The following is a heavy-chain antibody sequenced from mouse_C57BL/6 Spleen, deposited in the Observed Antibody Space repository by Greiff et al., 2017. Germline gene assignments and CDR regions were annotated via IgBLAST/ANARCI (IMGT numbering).Heavy chain of an antibody. V-gene: IGHV1-72*01. CDR1: GYTLTSYW. Sequence: QVQLQQPGAELVKPGASVKLSCKASGYTLTSYWMHWVKQRPGRGLEWIGRIDPNSGGTKYNEKFKSKATLTVDNPSSTAYMQLSSLTSEDSAVYYCARQTTVVANFFDYWGQGTTLTVSS. J-gene: IGHJ2*01. D-gene: IGHD1-1*01. CDR3: ARQTTVVANFFDY. CDR2: IDPNSGGT.